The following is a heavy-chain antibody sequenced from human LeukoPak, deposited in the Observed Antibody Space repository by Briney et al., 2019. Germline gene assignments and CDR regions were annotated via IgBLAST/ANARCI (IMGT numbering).Heavy chain of an antibody. Sequence: SETLSLTCTVSGVSISRYYWSWIRQPAGKGLEWIGRIYSSGSTTYNPSLKSRVTMSIDTSKNQFSLKLSFVTAADTAVCYCARDSGTTGEVKFDPWGQGTLVTVSS. CDR2: IYSSGST. D-gene: IGHD3-10*01. CDR3: ARDSGTTGEVKFDP. V-gene: IGHV4-4*07. J-gene: IGHJ5*02. CDR1: GVSISRYY.